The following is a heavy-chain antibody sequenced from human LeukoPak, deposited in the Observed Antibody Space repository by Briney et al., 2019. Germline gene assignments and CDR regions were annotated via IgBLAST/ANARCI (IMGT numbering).Heavy chain of an antibody. J-gene: IGHJ4*02. D-gene: IGHD3-22*01. CDR1: GFTFSSYG. CDR2: IWYDGSNN. CDR3: ASDGLDYYDRRPYFYY. V-gene: IGHV3-33*01. Sequence: QPGGSLILSCAASGFTFSSYGKHWARQAPAKGLESVADIWYDGSNNYYAESVMGRFTISRDNSKNTLYLQKNSLRDEDTAVYYCASDGLDYYDRRPYFYYWGQGTLGTVSS.